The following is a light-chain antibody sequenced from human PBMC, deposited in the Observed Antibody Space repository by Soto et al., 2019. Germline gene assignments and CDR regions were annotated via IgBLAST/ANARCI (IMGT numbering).Light chain of an antibody. CDR1: QDINIY. J-gene: IGKJ1*01. Sequence: DIQMTQSPSSLFASVGDRVTITCQATQDINIYLNWYLQKPGKAPKLLIYAASNLQSGVPSRFSGSGSGTDFTLTISSLQPEDFATYFCQQSYSTPPWTFGQGTKVDIK. V-gene: IGKV1-39*01. CDR3: QQSYSTPPWT. CDR2: AAS.